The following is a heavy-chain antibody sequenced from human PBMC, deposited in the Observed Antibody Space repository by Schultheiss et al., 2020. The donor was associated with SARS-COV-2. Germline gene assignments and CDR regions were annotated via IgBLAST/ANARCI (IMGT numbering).Heavy chain of an antibody. CDR1: GFTFSSYG. CDR3: TSLVVRTTVTPG. V-gene: IGHV3-23*01. D-gene: IGHD4-17*01. J-gene: IGHJ4*02. Sequence: GGSLRLSCAASGFTFSSYGMNWVRQAPGKGLEWVSAISGSGGSTYYADSVKGRFTISRDNSKNTLYLQMNSLRAEDTAVYYCTSLVVRTTVTPGWGQGTLVTVSS. CDR2: ISGSGGST.